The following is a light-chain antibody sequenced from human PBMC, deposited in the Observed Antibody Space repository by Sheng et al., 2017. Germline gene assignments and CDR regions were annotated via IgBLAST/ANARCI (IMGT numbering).Light chain of an antibody. Sequence: DIKLTQSPSFLSASVGDGVIITCRASQGISSSLAWYQQKPGKAPKLLIYAASSLQSGVPSRFSGSGSGTDFTLTISSLQPEDFATYYCQQSYSTPRTFGQGTKVEIK. J-gene: IGKJ1*01. CDR2: AAS. CDR1: QGISSS. CDR3: QQSYSTPRT. V-gene: IGKV1-39*01.